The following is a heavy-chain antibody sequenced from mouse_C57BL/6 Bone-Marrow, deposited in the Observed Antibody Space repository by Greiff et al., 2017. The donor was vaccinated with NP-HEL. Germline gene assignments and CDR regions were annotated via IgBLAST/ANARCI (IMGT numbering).Heavy chain of an antibody. CDR2: IYPGGGYT. CDR1: GYTFTNYW. J-gene: IGHJ1*03. V-gene: IGHV1-63*01. Sequence: VQLQQSGAELVRPGTSVKMSCKASGYTFTNYWIGWAKQRPGHGLEWIGDIYPGGGYTNYNEEFKGKATLTADKSSSTAYMQFSSLTSEDSAIYYCARSRYYGSRNWYFDVWGTGTTVTVSS. CDR3: ARSRYYGSRNWYFDV. D-gene: IGHD1-1*01.